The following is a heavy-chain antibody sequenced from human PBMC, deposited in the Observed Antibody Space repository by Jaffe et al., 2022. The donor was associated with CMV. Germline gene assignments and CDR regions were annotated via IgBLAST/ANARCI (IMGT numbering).Heavy chain of an antibody. CDR2: SWFDGTVK. CDR3: ARDHSDRTGWFDP. Sequence: QVQLVESGGGVVQPGGSLRLSCAASGFTFSAYGIHWVRQAPGKGLEWVAVSWFDGTVKYYADSVRGRFTISRDNFRDTVYLQMSSLRVEDTAVYYCARDHSDRTGWFDPWGQGTLVAVSS. CDR1: GFTFSAYG. J-gene: IGHJ5*02. D-gene: IGHD1-1*01. V-gene: IGHV3-33*01.